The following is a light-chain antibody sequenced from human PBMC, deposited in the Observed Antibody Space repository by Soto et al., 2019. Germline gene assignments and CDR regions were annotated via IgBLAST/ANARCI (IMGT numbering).Light chain of an antibody. CDR3: ISYTNSYIYV. Sequence: SALTQPASVSGSPGQSITISCTGSSSAVGSYNCVSWYHQYQRKAPRVMIYVVSNRHSGVYGRFAGCESANTDSLTLLRLHAEGEADYDRISYTNSYIYVFGTGSKVTGL. J-gene: IGLJ1*01. CDR1: SSAVGSYNC. V-gene: IGLV2-14*01. CDR2: VVS.